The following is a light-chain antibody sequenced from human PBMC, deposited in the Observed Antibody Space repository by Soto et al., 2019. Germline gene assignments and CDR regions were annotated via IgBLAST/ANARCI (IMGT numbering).Light chain of an antibody. Sequence: EIVLTQSPGTLSLSPGERATLSCRASQSVSSSYLAWYQQKPDQAPRLLIYGASSRATGIPDRFSGSGSGTDFTLTISRLETEDFAVYYCQQYGSSPRTFGQGTKLEIK. CDR2: GAS. CDR1: QSVSSSY. J-gene: IGKJ2*01. V-gene: IGKV3-20*01. CDR3: QQYGSSPRT.